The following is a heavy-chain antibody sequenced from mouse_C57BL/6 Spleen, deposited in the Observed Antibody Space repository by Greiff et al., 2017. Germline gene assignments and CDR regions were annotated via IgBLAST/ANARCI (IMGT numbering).Heavy chain of an antibody. D-gene: IGHD2-4*01. Sequence: VQLKESVAELVRPGASVKLSCTASGFNIKNTYMHWVKQRPEQGLEWIGRIDPANGNTKYAPKFQGKATITADTSSNTAYLQLSSLTSEDTAIYYCASDDYDASYFDYWGQGTTLTVSS. J-gene: IGHJ2*01. CDR2: IDPANGNT. CDR3: ASDDYDASYFDY. V-gene: IGHV14-3*01. CDR1: GFNIKNTY.